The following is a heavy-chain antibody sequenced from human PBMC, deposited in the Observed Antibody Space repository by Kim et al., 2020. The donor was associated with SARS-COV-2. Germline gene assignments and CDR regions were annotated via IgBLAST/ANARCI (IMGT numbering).Heavy chain of an antibody. CDR2: IWPDGSKR. J-gene: IGHJ4*02. D-gene: IGHD2-15*01. CDR3: VRHGSPSGALTGHAWDS. Sequence: GGSLRLSCAASGFIFSQYGMHWVRQAPGKGLEWVAVIWPDGSKRYYADFVKGRFTISRDNSKNTLYVQMDTLRADDTATYYYVRHGSPSGALTGHAWDSWRQGARVTVPS. CDR1: GFIFSQYG. V-gene: IGHV3-33*01.